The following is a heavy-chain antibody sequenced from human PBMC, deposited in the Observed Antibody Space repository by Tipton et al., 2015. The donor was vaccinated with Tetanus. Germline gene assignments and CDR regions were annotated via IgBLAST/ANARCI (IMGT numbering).Heavy chain of an antibody. Sequence: QLVQSGADVKKPGESLKISCKASGYSFTSHWIGWVRQMPGKGLEWMGMIFPDDSDTRYSPSFQGHVTFSVDKSTSTVYLQWSSLKASDPAMYFCARMYSTSSPFHHWGQGTLVAVSS. V-gene: IGHV5-51*01. CDR3: ARMYSTSSPFHH. CDR2: IFPDDSDT. CDR1: GYSFTSHW. J-gene: IGHJ1*01. D-gene: IGHD6-6*01.